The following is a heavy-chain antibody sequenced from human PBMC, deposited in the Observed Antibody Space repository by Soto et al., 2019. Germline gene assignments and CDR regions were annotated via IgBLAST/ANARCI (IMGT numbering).Heavy chain of an antibody. Sequence: ASLKVYCKASGYTFTSYEINWVRQATGQGLEWMGWMNPNSGNTGYAQKFQGRVTMTRNTSISTAYMELSSLRSEDTAVYYCARAYQYSSSSYYYGMDVWGQGTTVTVSS. CDR1: GYTFTSYE. CDR3: ARAYQYSSSSYYYGMDV. D-gene: IGHD6-6*01. V-gene: IGHV1-8*01. CDR2: MNPNSGNT. J-gene: IGHJ6*02.